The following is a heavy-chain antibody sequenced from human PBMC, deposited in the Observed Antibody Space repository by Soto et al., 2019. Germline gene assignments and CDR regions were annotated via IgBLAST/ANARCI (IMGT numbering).Heavy chain of an antibody. CDR2: INHSGST. V-gene: IGHV4-34*01. CDR3: AKTAPDRISILGLVIQHFDY. J-gene: IGHJ4*02. CDR1: GGSFSGYY. Sequence: SETLSLTCAVYGGSFSGYYWSWIRQPPGKGLEWIGEINHSGSTNYNPSLKSRVTISVDTSKNQFSLKLSSVTAADSAVYYCAKTAPDRISILGLVIQHFDYWGQGTLVTVSS. D-gene: IGHD3-3*01.